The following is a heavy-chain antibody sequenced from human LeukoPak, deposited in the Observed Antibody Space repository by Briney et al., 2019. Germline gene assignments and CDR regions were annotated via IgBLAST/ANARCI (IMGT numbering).Heavy chain of an antibody. CDR2: VQHIGGET. J-gene: IGHJ3*02. CDR3: ARLRSYGAFDT. V-gene: IGHV3-7*01. D-gene: IGHD1-26*01. CDR1: GFTFSNSW. Sequence: GGSLRLSCAGSGFTFSNSWMGWVRQAPGKGLEWVANVQHIGGETYYVDSVKGRFTISRDNAKNSLYLQMNSLRAEDTAVYYCARLRSYGAFDTWGQGTMVTVSS.